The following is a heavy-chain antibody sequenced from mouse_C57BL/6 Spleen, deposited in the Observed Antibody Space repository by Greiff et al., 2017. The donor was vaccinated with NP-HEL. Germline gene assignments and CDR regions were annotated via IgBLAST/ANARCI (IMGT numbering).Heavy chain of an antibody. V-gene: IGHV1-26*01. D-gene: IGHD1-1*01. CDR2: INPNNGGT. CDR1: GYTFTDYY. Sequence: EVQLQQSGPELVKPGASVKISCKASGYTFTDYYMNWVKQSHGKSLEWIGDINPNNGGTSYNQKFKGKATLSVDKSSSTAYMELRSLTSEDSAVYYCARYLRGAMDYWGQGTSVTVSS. J-gene: IGHJ4*01. CDR3: ARYLRGAMDY.